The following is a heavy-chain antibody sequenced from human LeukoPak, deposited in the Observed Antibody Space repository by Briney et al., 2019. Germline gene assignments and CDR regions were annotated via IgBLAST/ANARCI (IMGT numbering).Heavy chain of an antibody. CDR1: GDSISSSRHY. Sequence: PSETLSLTCTVSGDSISSSRHYWSRIRQPAGKGLEWIGRIYASGNTNYNPSLKSRVTISLDTSKNQFSLNLRSVTAADTAVYYCARDGVVTMELDYWGQGTLVTVSS. CDR3: ARDGVVTMELDY. J-gene: IGHJ4*02. CDR2: IYASGNT. V-gene: IGHV4-61*02. D-gene: IGHD3-3*01.